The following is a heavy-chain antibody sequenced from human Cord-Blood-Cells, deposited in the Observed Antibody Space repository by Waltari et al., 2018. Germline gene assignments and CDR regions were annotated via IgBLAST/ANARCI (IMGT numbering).Heavy chain of an antibody. J-gene: IGHJ3*02. CDR3: AQVVPAAFAFDI. D-gene: IGHD2-2*01. CDR2: IYYSGSN. V-gene: IGHV4-39*01. CDR1: GGSISSSSYY. Sequence: QLQLQESGPGLVKPSETLSLTCTVSGGSISSSSYYWGWIRQPPGKGLEWIGSIYYSGSNYYNPSLKSRVTISVDTSKNQFSLKLSSVTAADTAVYYCAQVVPAAFAFDIWGQGTMVTVSS.